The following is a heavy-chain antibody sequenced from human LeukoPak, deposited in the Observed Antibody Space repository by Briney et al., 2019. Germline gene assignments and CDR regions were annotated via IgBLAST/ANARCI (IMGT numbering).Heavy chain of an antibody. Sequence: GGSLRLSCAASGFTFSSYAMSWVRQAPGKGLEWVSAISGSGGSTYYADSVKGRFTISRDNSKNTLYPQMNSLRAEDTAVYYCARDELWFGESFPFDYWGQGTLVTVSS. D-gene: IGHD3-10*01. CDR1: GFTFSSYA. V-gene: IGHV3-23*01. J-gene: IGHJ4*02. CDR2: ISGSGGST. CDR3: ARDELWFGESFPFDY.